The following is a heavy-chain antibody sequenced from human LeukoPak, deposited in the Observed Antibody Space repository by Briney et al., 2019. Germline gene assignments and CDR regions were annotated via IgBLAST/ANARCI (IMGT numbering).Heavy chain of an antibody. CDR2: ISGSGGST. D-gene: IGHD2-15*01. J-gene: IGHJ5*02. CDR1: GFTFSSYA. Sequence: PGGSLRLSCAASGFTFSSYAMSWVRQAPGKGLEWVSAISGSGGSTYYADSVKGRFTISRDNSKNTLYLQMNSLRAEDTAVYYCAKNPDIVVVVANNWFDPWGQGTLVTVSS. CDR3: AKNPDIVVVVANNWFDP. V-gene: IGHV3-23*01.